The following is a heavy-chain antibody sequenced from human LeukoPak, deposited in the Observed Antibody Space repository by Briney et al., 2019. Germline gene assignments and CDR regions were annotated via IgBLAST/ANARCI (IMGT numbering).Heavy chain of an antibody. CDR3: AALDWLLYVVDY. Sequence: PSETLSLTCTVSGYSISNGYYWGWIRQPPGKGLEWIGYIYYSGSTNYNPSLKSRVTISVDTSKNQFSLKLSSVTAADTAVYYCAALDWLLYVVDYWGQGTLVTVSS. D-gene: IGHD3-9*01. CDR2: IYYSGST. V-gene: IGHV4-61*01. J-gene: IGHJ4*02. CDR1: GYSISNGYY.